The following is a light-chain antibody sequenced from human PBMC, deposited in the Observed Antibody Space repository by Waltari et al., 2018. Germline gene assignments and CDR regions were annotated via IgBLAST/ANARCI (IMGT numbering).Light chain of an antibody. Sequence: DIQMTQAPSSLSASVGDRVTITCRASQSITARLNWSQQQPGRAPKLLIHTASSLQSGVPSRLSGSGSGTHLTLTISGLQPEDFSTYFCQQSYITPYTFGQGTKLEIK. J-gene: IGKJ2*01. V-gene: IGKV1-39*01. CDR3: QQSYITPYT. CDR1: QSITAR. CDR2: TAS.